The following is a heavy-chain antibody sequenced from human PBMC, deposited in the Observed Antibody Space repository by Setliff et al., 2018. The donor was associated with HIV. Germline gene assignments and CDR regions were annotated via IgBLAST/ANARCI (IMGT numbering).Heavy chain of an antibody. CDR2: ITPTDDIT. D-gene: IGHD3-9*01. CDR1: GFTLISYH. Sequence: ASVKVSCKASGFTLISYHMHWVRQAPGRGLEWMTMITPTDDITTYAQNFQGRVTMTRDTSTSTVYMELSSLRSEDTAVCYCVRGSHRSIDSLTAHYGYWGQGTLVTVSS. V-gene: IGHV1-46*01. CDR3: VRGSHRSIDSLTAHYGY. J-gene: IGHJ4*02.